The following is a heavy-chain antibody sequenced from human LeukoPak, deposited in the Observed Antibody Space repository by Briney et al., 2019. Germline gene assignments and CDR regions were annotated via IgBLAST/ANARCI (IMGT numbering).Heavy chain of an antibody. CDR2: ISYDGSNK. CDR1: GFTFTSYA. J-gene: IGHJ4*02. Sequence: PGGSLRLSCAASGFTFTSYAMHWVRQAPGKGLEWVAVISYDGSNKYYGDSMKGRFTISRDNAKNTLYVLMNSLRAEDTAVYYCARGKRMTTMTLGFDYWGQGTLVTVSS. CDR3: ARGKRMTTMTLGFDY. V-gene: IGHV3-30-3*01. D-gene: IGHD4-17*01.